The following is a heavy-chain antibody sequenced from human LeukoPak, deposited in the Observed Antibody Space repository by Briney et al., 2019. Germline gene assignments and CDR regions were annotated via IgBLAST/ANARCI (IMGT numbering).Heavy chain of an antibody. CDR2: ISGSGGST. CDR3: AKDLGITMIVVVRYFDY. Sequence: PGGSLRVSCAASGFTFSSYAMSWVRQAPGKGLEWVSAISGSGGSTYYADSVKGRFTISRDNSKNTLYLQMNSLRAEDTAVYYCAKDLGITMIVVVRYFDYWGQGTLVTVSS. V-gene: IGHV3-23*01. J-gene: IGHJ4*02. CDR1: GFTFSSYA. D-gene: IGHD3-22*01.